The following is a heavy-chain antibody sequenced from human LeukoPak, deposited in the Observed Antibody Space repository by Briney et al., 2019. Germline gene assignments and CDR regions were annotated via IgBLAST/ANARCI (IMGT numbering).Heavy chain of an antibody. J-gene: IGHJ5*02. Sequence: SVKVSCKASGGTFSSYAISWVRQAPGQGLEWMGGIIPIFGTANYAQKFQGRVTITADESTSTAYMELSSLRSEDTAVYYCARAHWDRYCSGGSCYQNWFDPWGQGTLVTVSS. V-gene: IGHV1-69*13. CDR2: IIPIFGTA. CDR1: GGTFSSYA. D-gene: IGHD2-15*01. CDR3: ARAHWDRYCSGGSCYQNWFDP.